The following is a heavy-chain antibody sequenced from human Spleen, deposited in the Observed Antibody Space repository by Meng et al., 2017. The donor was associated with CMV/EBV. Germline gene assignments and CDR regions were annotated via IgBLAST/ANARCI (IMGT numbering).Heavy chain of an antibody. CDR2: ISWDGGST. CDR1: GFTFDDYA. D-gene: IGHD5-12*01. V-gene: IGHV3-43D*03. J-gene: IGHJ4*02. Sequence: GFTFDDYAMHWGRQAPGKGLEWVYVISWDGGSTYYADSMKGRFTISRDNSKNSLFLQMNSLRAEDTALYYCAKDTSHGYSGYDYIDYWGQGTLVTVSS. CDR3: AKDTSHGYSGYDYIDY.